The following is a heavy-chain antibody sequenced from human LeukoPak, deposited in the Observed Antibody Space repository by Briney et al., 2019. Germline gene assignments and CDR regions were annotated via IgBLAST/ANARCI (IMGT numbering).Heavy chain of an antibody. CDR1: GFTFSSYW. V-gene: IGHV3-74*01. D-gene: IGHD3-22*01. CDR2: INSDGSST. CDR3: ARWPQKYYYDSSGYPPPYYYYMDV. Sequence: GGSLRLSCAASGFTFSSYWMHWVRQAPGKGLVWVSRINSDGSSTSYADSVKGRFTISRDNAKNSLYLQMNSLRAEDTAVYYCARWPQKYYYDSSGYPPPYYYYMDVWGKGTTVTVSS. J-gene: IGHJ6*03.